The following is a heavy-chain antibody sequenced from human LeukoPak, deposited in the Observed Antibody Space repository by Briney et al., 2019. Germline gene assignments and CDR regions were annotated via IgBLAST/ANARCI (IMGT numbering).Heavy chain of an antibody. V-gene: IGHV1-46*01. Sequence: ASVKVSCKASGYTFISYYIHWVRQAPGQGLEWMGVINPSRGSTSYAQKFQGRVTMTRDMSTSTVYMELSSLRSEDTAVYYCARVYSSSRGLDYWGQGTLVTVSS. CDR1: GYTFISYY. CDR2: INPSRGST. D-gene: IGHD6-13*01. CDR3: ARVYSSSRGLDY. J-gene: IGHJ4*02.